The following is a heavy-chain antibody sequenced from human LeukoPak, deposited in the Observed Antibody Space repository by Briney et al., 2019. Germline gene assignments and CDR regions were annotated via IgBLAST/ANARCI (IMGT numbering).Heavy chain of an antibody. CDR2: IYPGDSDT. D-gene: IGHD3-22*01. J-gene: IGHJ4*02. CDR1: GYSFTSYW. V-gene: IGHV5-51*01. Sequence: GESLQISCQGSGYSFTSYWIGWVRQMPGKGLEWMGIIYPGDSDTRYSPSFQGQVTISADKSISTAYLQWSSLKASDTAMYYCARRQFYYYDSSGSFDYWGQGTLVTVSS. CDR3: ARRQFYYYDSSGSFDY.